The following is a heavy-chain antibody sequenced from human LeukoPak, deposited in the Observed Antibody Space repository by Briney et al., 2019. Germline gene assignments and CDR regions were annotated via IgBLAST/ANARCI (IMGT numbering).Heavy chain of an antibody. J-gene: IGHJ4*02. CDR1: GYTFTSYY. CDR2: INPNTDGT. V-gene: IGHV1-2*02. D-gene: IGHD3-16*01. Sequence: ASLKVSCKASGYTFTSYYMNWVRQAPGQGLEWMGWINPNTDGTNYAQKFQGRVTMTRDTSISTAYMELSKLTSDDTAVYYCARYGGGFAYWGQGTLVTVSS. CDR3: ARYGGGFAY.